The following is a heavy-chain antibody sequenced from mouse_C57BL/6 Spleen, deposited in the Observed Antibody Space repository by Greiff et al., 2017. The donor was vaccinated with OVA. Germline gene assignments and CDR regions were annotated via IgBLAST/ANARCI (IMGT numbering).Heavy chain of an antibody. D-gene: IGHD4-1*01. CDR2: IYPRDGST. CDR3: AREKLTGTGSGFDY. V-gene: IGHV1-85*01. CDR1: GYTFTSYD. Sequence: QVQLKESGPELVKPGASVKLSCKASGYTFTSYDINWVKQRPGQGLEWIGWIYPRDGSTKYNEKFKGKATLTVDTSSSTAYMELHSLTSEDSAVYFCAREKLTGTGSGFDYWGQGTTLTVSS. J-gene: IGHJ2*01.